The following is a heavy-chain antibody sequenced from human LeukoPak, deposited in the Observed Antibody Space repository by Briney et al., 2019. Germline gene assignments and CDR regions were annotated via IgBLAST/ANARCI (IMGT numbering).Heavy chain of an antibody. Sequence: TSETLSLTCSVSGGSTSSSSNYWGWIRQPPGKGREWIGSVSHSGSPYYYNPSLKSRVTLSIGTSKNQFCLHLSSVTAADTAVYYCARYTGGTMFDDWGQGTLVTVSS. J-gene: IGHJ4*02. D-gene: IGHD5-12*01. CDR2: VSHSGSPY. CDR3: ARYTGGTMFDD. CDR1: GGSTSSSSNY. V-gene: IGHV4-39*01.